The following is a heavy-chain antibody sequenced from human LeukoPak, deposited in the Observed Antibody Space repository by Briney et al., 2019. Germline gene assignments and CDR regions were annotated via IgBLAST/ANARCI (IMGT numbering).Heavy chain of an antibody. CDR2: IWHDARNK. CDR3: AKGTVCTDTMGYWDFAVS. J-gene: IGHJ5*02. D-gene: IGHD2-8*02. CDR1: GFTFSSYD. V-gene: IGHV3-30*02. Sequence: GGSLRLSCAASGFTFSSYDMHWVRQAPSKGLEWVGYIWHDARNKQSVDSVKGRVTISRDNSQNTLSLQMNSRRAEDTAVYYCAKGTVCTDTMGYWDFAVSWGEGTVVTVS.